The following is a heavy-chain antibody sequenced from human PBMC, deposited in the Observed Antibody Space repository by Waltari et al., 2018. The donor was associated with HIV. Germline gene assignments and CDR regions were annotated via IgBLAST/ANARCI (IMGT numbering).Heavy chain of an antibody. CDR1: GFTFDDYA. J-gene: IGHJ6*02. CDR2: ISWNSGSI. CDR3: AKDIGYGSTYYYYGMDV. D-gene: IGHD5-18*01. Sequence: EVQLVESGGGLVQPGRSLRLSCAASGFTFDDYAMHWVRQAPGKGLEWVSGISWNSGSIGYADSVKGRFTISRDNAKNSLYLQMNSLRAEDTALYYCAKDIGYGSTYYYYGMDVWGQGTTVTVSS. V-gene: IGHV3-9*01.